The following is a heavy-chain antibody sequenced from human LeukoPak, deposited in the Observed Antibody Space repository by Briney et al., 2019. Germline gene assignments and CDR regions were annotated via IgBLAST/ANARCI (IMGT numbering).Heavy chain of an antibody. D-gene: IGHD4-17*01. J-gene: IGHJ4*02. CDR2: IYYSGST. V-gene: IGHV4-59*01. CDR1: GGSISSYY. CDR3: ARGYGDYIGEGGTLVDY. Sequence: SETLSLTCTVSGGSISSYYWSWIRQPPGTGLEWIGYIYYSGSTNYNPSLKSRVTISVDTSKNQFSLKLSSVTAADTAVYYCARGYGDYIGEGGTLVDYWGQGTLVTVSS.